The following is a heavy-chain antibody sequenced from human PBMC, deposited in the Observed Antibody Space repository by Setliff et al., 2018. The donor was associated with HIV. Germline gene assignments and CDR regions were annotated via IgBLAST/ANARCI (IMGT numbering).Heavy chain of an antibody. D-gene: IGHD3-10*01. J-gene: IGHJ6*03. CDR3: ARGGREYGVNYYYYYMDV. CDR2: IYYSGST. Sequence: SETLSLTCTVSGGSISSYYWSWIRQPPGKGLEWIGYIYYSGSTNYNPSLKSRVTISVDTSKNQFSMKLSSVTAADTAVYYCARGGREYGVNYYYYYMDVWGKGTTVTISS. CDR1: GGSISSYY. V-gene: IGHV4-59*08.